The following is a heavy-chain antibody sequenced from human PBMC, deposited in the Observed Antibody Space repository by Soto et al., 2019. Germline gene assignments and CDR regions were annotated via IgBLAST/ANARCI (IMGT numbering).Heavy chain of an antibody. D-gene: IGHD4-17*01. CDR1: GGTFSSYT. V-gene: IGHV1-69*02. CDR3: ARVASDYFDYLEY. J-gene: IGHJ4*02. Sequence: QVQLVQSVAEVKKPGSSVKVSCKASGGTFSSYTISWVRQAPGQGLEWMGRIIPILGIANYAQKFQGRVRITADKSTTTAYMELSSLTSADTAVDYCARVASDYFDYLEYWGQGTLVTVSS. CDR2: IIPILGIA.